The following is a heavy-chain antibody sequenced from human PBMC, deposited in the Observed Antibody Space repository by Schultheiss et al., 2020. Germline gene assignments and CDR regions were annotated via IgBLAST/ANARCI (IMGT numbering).Heavy chain of an antibody. CDR3: AKDRWGSTSCSDY. D-gene: IGHD2-2*01. CDR2: MNPNSGNT. CDR1: GYTFTSYD. V-gene: IGHV1-8*01. J-gene: IGHJ4*02. Sequence: ASVKVSCKASGYTFTSYDINWVRQATGQGLEWMGWMNPNSGNTGYAQKFQGRVTMTRNTSISTAYMELSRLRSDDTAVYYCAKDRWGSTSCSDYWGQGTLVNVSS.